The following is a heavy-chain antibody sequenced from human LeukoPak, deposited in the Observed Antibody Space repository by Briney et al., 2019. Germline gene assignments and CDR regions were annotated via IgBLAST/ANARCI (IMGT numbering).Heavy chain of an antibody. CDR1: GFTFSSYE. Sequence: PGGSLRLSCAASGFTFSSYEMNWVRQAPGKGLELVSYISSSGSTIYYADSVKGRFTISRDNAKNSLYLQMNSLRAEDTAVYYCASPSGSYHPRPEAWGQGTMVTVSS. D-gene: IGHD1-26*01. CDR3: ASPSGSYHPRPEA. CDR2: ISSSGSTI. V-gene: IGHV3-48*03. J-gene: IGHJ3*01.